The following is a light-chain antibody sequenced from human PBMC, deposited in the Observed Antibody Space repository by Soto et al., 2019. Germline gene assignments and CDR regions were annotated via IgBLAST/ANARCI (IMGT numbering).Light chain of an antibody. V-gene: IGKV1-5*03. CDR3: QQYNSYSQT. Sequence: IQMTQSPSTLSASVGDRVTITCRASQSISSWLAWYQQKPGKAPKLLIYKASSLESGVPSRFSGSGSGTEFTLTISSLQLDYFATYYCQQYNSYSQTFGQGTKV. J-gene: IGKJ1*01. CDR2: KAS. CDR1: QSISSW.